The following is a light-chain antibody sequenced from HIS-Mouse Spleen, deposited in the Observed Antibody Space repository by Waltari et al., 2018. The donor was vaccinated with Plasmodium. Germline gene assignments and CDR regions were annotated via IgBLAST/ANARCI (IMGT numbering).Light chain of an antibody. J-gene: IGKJ5*01. CDR1: QSVSSY. CDR2: DAS. Sequence: EIVLTQSPATLSLSPGERATLSCRASQSVSSYLAWYQQKPGQAPRLLIYDASNRSTGIPARFSGIGSWTDFTLTISSLEPEDFAVYYCQQRSNWPITFGQGTRLEIK. CDR3: QQRSNWPIT. V-gene: IGKV3-11*01.